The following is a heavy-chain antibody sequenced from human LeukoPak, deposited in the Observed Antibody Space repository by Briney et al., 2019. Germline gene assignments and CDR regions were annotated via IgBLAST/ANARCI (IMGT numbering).Heavy chain of an antibody. CDR1: GFTFSSYW. D-gene: IGHD5-24*01. J-gene: IGHJ4*02. V-gene: IGHV3-7*01. CDR3: ARERLDVDRYIVKAKPRRFDY. Sequence: GGSLRLSCAASGFTFSSYWMSWVRQAPGKGLEWVANIKQDGSEKYYVDSVKGRFAISRDNAKNSLYLQMNSLRAEDTAVYYCARERLDVDRYIVKAKPRRFDYWGQGTLVTVSS. CDR2: IKQDGSEK.